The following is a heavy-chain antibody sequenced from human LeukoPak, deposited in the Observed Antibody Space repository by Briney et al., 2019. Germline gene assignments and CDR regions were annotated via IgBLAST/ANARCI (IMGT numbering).Heavy chain of an antibody. D-gene: IGHD3-22*01. V-gene: IGHV3-23*01. Sequence: GGSLRLSCAASGFTFSNFAMMWVRQAPGKGLEWVSSITGDYAAYSADPAKGRFTTSRDNSKNIVYLQMDSLRDDDTAVYYCAKGAASGLVDWFDPWGQGTLVTVSS. CDR1: GFTFSNFA. J-gene: IGHJ5*02. CDR3: AKGAASGLVDWFDP. CDR2: ITGDYAA.